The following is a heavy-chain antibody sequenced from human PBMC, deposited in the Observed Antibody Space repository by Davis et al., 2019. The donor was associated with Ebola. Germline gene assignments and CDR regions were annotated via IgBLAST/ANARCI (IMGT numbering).Heavy chain of an antibody. V-gene: IGHV1-18*04. J-gene: IGHJ4*02. CDR3: ARAPNYDVLTGTSSYYFDY. D-gene: IGHD3-9*01. Sequence: ASVKVSCKSSGYTFTSYGLVWVRQAPGLVLEWMGWISGFNTNTNFAQKFQGRVTVSKDTSTNTAYMDLRSLTSDDTAIYYCARAPNYDVLTGTSSYYFDYWGQGTLVTVSS. CDR2: ISGFNTNT. CDR1: GYTFTSYG.